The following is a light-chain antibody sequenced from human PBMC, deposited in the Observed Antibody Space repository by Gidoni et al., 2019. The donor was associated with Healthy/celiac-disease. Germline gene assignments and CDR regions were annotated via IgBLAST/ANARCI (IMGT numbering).Light chain of an antibody. V-gene: IGLV2-14*03. CDR3: SSYTSSSTLSV. CDR1: SSYGGGYNY. CDR2: DVS. J-gene: IGLJ2*01. Sequence: QSALTQPASVSGSPGQSITISCTGTSSYGGGYNYFSWYQQHPGKAPKLMIYDVSTRPSGVSNRFSGSKSGNTASLTISGLQAEDEADYYCSSYTSSSTLSVFGGGTKLTVL.